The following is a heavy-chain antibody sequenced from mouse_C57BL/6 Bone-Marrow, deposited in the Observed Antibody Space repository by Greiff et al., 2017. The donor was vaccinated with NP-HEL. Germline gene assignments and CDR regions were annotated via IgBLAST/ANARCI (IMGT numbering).Heavy chain of an antibody. V-gene: IGHV10-1*01. J-gene: IGHJ4*01. Sequence: EVKLVESGGGLVQPKGSLKLSCAASGFSFNTYAMNWVRQAPGKGLEWVARIRSKSNNYATYYADSVKDRFTIYRDDAESMLYLQMNNLRTEDTAMYYCESYDGHYDQYAKDYWGQGTSVTVSS. D-gene: IGHD2-3*01. CDR3: ESYDGHYDQYAKDY. CDR2: IRSKSNNYAT. CDR1: GFSFNTYA.